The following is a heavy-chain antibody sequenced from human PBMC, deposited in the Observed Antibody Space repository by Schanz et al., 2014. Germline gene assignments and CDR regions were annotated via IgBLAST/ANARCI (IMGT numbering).Heavy chain of an antibody. CDR2: FNDGGVNK. CDR3: ARDGYSVVVISPTESFDI. J-gene: IGHJ3*02. Sequence: EVHLLESGGGLVEPGGSLRLSCATSGFSLDIFAVSWVRQAPGKGLEWVSSFNDGGVNKYYADSVKGRFTISSDNSKSTLYLQMSSLRAEDTAVYYCARDGYSVVVISPTESFDIWGQGTMVTVSP. D-gene: IGHD2-21*01. V-gene: IGHV3-23*01. CDR1: GFSLDIFA.